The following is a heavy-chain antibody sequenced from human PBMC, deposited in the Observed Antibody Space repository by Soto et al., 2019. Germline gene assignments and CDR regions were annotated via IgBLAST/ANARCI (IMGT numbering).Heavy chain of an antibody. Sequence: SETLSLTCAVYGGSFSGYYWSWIRQPPGKGLEWIGEINHSGSTNYNPSLKSRVTISVDTSKNQFSLKLSSVTAADTAVYYCARGGILRYFDRLSVAYYFDYWGQGTLVTVSS. D-gene: IGHD3-9*01. CDR1: GGSFSGYY. CDR3: ARGGILRYFDRLSVAYYFDY. V-gene: IGHV4-34*01. J-gene: IGHJ4*02. CDR2: INHSGST.